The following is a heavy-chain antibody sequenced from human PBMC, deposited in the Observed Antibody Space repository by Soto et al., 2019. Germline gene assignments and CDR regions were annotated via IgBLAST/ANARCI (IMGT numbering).Heavy chain of an antibody. CDR1: GFTFSKYA. CDR2: ISGSGGTT. CDR3: AKYYYDRSGSPLAFDY. J-gene: IGHJ4*02. Sequence: SVGSLRLSCAASGFTFSKYALSWVRQAPGKGLEWVSAISGSGGTTHYADSVKGRVTISRDNSKDTVFLQMNSLRAEDTAVYSCAKYYYDRSGSPLAFDYWGQGTLVTVSS. V-gene: IGHV3-23*01. D-gene: IGHD3-22*01.